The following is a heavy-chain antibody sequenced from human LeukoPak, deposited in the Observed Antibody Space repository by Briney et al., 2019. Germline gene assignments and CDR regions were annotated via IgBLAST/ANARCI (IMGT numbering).Heavy chain of an antibody. J-gene: IGHJ4*02. CDR1: GFTFSSYS. CDR3: ASTWGHYYDSSGYYALSFDY. Sequence: GGSLRLSCAASGFTFSSYSMNWVRQAPGKGLEWVSSISSSSSYIYYADSVKGRFTISRDNAKNSLYLQMNSLRAEDTAVYYCASTWGHYYDSSGYYALSFDYWGQGTLVTVSS. D-gene: IGHD3-22*01. V-gene: IGHV3-21*01. CDR2: ISSSSSYI.